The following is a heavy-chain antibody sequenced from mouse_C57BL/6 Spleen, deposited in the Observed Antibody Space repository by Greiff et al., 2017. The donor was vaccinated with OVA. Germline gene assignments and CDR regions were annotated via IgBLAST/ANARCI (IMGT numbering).Heavy chain of an antibody. Sequence: QVQLKQPGAELVRPGSSVKLSCKASGYTFTSYWMHWVKQRPIQGLEWIGNIDPSDSETPYNQQFTDKATLNVDKSSSTAYMQRSSLTSEDSAVYYCARGTGYFDYWGQGTTLTVSS. CDR3: ARGTGYFDY. CDR1: GYTFTSYW. J-gene: IGHJ2*01. D-gene: IGHD4-1*01. V-gene: IGHV1-52*01. CDR2: IDPSDSET.